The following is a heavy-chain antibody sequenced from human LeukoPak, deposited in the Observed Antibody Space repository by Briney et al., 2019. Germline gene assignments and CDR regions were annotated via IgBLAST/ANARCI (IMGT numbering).Heavy chain of an antibody. J-gene: IGHJ4*02. CDR3: ARVAVRWQCLDY. Sequence: PGGSLRLSCAASGFTFSSYEMHWVRQAPGKGLEWVAVISYDGSNKYYADSVKGRFTISRDNSKNTLYLQMNSLRAEDTAVYYCARVAVRWQCLDYWGQGTLVTVSS. D-gene: IGHD4-23*01. CDR1: GFTFSSYE. V-gene: IGHV3-30*04. CDR2: ISYDGSNK.